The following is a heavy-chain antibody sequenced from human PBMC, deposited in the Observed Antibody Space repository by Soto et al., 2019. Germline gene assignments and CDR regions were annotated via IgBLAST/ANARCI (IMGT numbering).Heavy chain of an antibody. V-gene: IGHV4-31*03. Sequence: KPSETLSLTCSVSGGSISSAGHYWTWIRQQPGKGLEWIGYIYYSGSTDYNPSLKSRVTISVDRSKNQFSLNLSSVTAADTAIYYCARESGGYDSSTRYGLDVWGQGTTVTVPS. CDR2: IYYSGST. CDR3: ARESGGYDSSTRYGLDV. D-gene: IGHD6-25*01. J-gene: IGHJ6*02. CDR1: GGSISSAGHY.